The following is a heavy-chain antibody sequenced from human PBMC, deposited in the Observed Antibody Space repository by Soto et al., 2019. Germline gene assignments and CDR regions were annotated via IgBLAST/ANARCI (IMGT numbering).Heavy chain of an antibody. CDR3: ARGYESGYTFGHDL. CDR2: IYSSGSY. D-gene: IGHD3-3*01. Sequence: QVQLHESGPGLVKPSATLSLTCTVSGDSISSTYWSWVRQPAGRGLEWIGRIYSSGSYNYNPSLASRVTMSVDTSKNQFSLTLRSVTAADTAVYFCARGYESGYTFGHDLWGQGTLVTVSS. CDR1: GDSISSTY. J-gene: IGHJ5*02. V-gene: IGHV4-4*07.